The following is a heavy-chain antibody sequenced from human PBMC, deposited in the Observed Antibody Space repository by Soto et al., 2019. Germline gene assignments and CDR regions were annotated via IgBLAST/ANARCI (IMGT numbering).Heavy chain of an antibody. CDR3: ARDTSYYGMDV. CDR1: GYTFTSYA. V-gene: IGHV1-3*01. J-gene: IGHJ6*02. CDR2: INAGNGNT. Sequence: ASVKVSCKASGYTFTSYAMHWVRQAPGQRLEWMGWINAGNGNTKYSQKFQGRVTITRDTSASTAYMELSSLRSEDTAVYYCARDTSYYGMDVWGQGTTVSVYS. D-gene: IGHD3-3*01.